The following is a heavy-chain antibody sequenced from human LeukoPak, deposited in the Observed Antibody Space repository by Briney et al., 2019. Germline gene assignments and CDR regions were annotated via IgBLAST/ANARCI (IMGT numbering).Heavy chain of an antibody. J-gene: IGHJ4*02. CDR3: VRGAYSSSWSNFDY. D-gene: IGHD6-13*01. V-gene: IGHV3-30*04. CDR2: IPYDGSNK. CDR1: GFTFSSYA. Sequence: GGSLRLSCAASGFTFSSYAMHWVRQAPGKGLEWVALIPYDGSNKYYADSVKGRFTVSRDNSKNTLYLQMNSLRAEDTAVYYCVRGAYSSSWSNFDYWGQGTLVTVSS.